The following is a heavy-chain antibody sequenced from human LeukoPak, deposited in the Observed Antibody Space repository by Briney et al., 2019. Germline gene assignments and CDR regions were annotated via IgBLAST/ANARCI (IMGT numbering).Heavy chain of an antibody. CDR2: INPKSGGT. V-gene: IGHV1-2*02. J-gene: IGHJ5*02. CDR3: ARPLGSLKEYWWFDP. CDR1: GYTFSGYY. Sequence: ASVKVSCKASGYTFSGYYMHWVRQAPGQGLEWMGWINPKSGGTNYAQNFQGRVTMTRDTSSTTVYMELTRLRSDDTAVYYCARPLGSLKEYWWFDPWGQGTLVTVSS. D-gene: IGHD2/OR15-2a*01.